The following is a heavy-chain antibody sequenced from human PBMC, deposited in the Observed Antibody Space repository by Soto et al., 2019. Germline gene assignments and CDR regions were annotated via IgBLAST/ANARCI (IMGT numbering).Heavy chain of an antibody. CDR1: GFTFSSYA. CDR3: ARDEGGPKGFDP. V-gene: IGHV3-30-3*01. D-gene: IGHD2-15*01. CDR2: ISYDGSNK. J-gene: IGHJ5*02. Sequence: QVQLVESGGGVVQPGRSLRLSCAASGFTFSSYAMHWVRQAPGKGLEWVAVISYDGSNKYYADSVKGRFTISRDNSKNTLYLQMNSLRAEDTAVYYCARDEGGPKGFDPWGQGTLVTVSS.